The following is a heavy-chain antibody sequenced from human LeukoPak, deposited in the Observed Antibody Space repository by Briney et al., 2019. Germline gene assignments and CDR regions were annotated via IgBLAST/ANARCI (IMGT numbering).Heavy chain of an antibody. CDR3: ARGRYEYCSGGSCPTY. CDR2: INPNSGGT. J-gene: IGHJ4*02. D-gene: IGHD2-15*01. V-gene: IGHV1-2*02. CDR1: GYTFTGYY. Sequence: GASVKVSCKASGYTFTGYYMHWVRQAPGQGPEWMGWINPNSGGTNYAQKFQGRVTMTRDTSISTAYMELSRLRSDDTAVYYCARGRYEYCSGGSCPTYWGQGTLVTVSS.